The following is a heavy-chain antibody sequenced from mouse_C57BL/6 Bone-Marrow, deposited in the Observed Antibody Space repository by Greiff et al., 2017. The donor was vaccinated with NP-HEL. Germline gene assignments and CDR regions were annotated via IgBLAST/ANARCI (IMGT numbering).Heavy chain of an antibody. Sequence: QVQLQQPGAELVKPGASVKLSCKASGYTFTSYWMQWVKQRPGQGLEWIGEIDPSDSYTNYNQKFKGKATLTVDTSSSTAYMQLSSLTSEDSAVYYCARWEVSRQLRLPFAYWGQGTLVTVSA. CDR3: ARWEVSRQLRLPFAY. CDR1: GYTFTSYW. D-gene: IGHD3-2*02. CDR2: IDPSDSYT. J-gene: IGHJ3*01. V-gene: IGHV1-50*01.